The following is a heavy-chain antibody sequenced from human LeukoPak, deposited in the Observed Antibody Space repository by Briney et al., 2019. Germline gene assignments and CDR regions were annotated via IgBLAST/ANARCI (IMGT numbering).Heavy chain of an antibody. Sequence: GVSLSLSCTASGFTISTYDIKWVRHARGRGLEWVSYISSSGSTIYYADSVKGRFTIPRDNAKNLLYLQMNSLRAEDTAVYYCARATSGSGMDVWGKGTTVTVSS. CDR2: ISSSGSTI. CDR3: ARATSGSGMDV. V-gene: IGHV3-48*03. CDR1: GFTISTYD. J-gene: IGHJ6*04. D-gene: IGHD1-26*01.